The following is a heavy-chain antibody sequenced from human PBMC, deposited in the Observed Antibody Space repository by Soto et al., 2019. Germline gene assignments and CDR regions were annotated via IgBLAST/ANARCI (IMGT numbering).Heavy chain of an antibody. CDR3: ARREIQGPIDY. V-gene: IGHV4-28*01. D-gene: IGHD1-26*01. CDR2: IYYSGTT. Sequence: SETLSLTCAVSGYSISSINWWGWIRQPPGKGLEWIGYIYYSGTTYYNPSLKSRVTMSVDTSKNQFSLKLTSVTAVDTALYYCARREIQGPIDYWGQGTLVTVS. CDR1: GYSISSINW. J-gene: IGHJ4*02.